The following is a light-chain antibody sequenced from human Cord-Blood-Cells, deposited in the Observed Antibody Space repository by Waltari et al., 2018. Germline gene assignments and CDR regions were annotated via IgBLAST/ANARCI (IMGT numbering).Light chain of an antibody. CDR3: SSYTSSSTWV. V-gene: IGLV2-11*01. CDR2: DVS. Sequence: QSALTQPRSVSGSPGQSVTISCTGTSSDVGGYNYVSWYQQHPGKAPTLMIDDVSKRPAGVPDRFSGSKSGNAASLTISGLQAEDEADYYGSSYTSSSTWVFGGGTKLTVL. CDR1: SSDVGGYNY. J-gene: IGLJ3*02.